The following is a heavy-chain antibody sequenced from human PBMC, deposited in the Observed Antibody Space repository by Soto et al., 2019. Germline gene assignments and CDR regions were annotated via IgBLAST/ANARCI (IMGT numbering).Heavy chain of an antibody. Sequence: ASVKVSCKASGGTFSSYAISWVRQAPGQGLEWMGGIIPIFGTANYAQKFQGRVTITADESTSTAYMELSSLRSEDTAVYYCARDRGPSSSSLRYFDYWGQGTLVTVSS. V-gene: IGHV1-69*13. D-gene: IGHD6-6*01. CDR3: ARDRGPSSSSLRYFDY. CDR1: GGTFSSYA. CDR2: IIPIFGTA. J-gene: IGHJ4*02.